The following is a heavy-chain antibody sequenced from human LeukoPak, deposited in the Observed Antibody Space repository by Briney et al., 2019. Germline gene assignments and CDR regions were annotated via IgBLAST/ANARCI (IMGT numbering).Heavy chain of an antibody. V-gene: IGHV3-30-3*01. J-gene: IGHJ3*02. CDR2: ISYDGSNK. D-gene: IGHD3-10*01. CDR3: ARAGGLLWFGEVLESSDAFHI. Sequence: GGSLRLSCAASGFTFSSYAMHWVRQAPGKGLEWVAVISYDGSNKYYADSVKGRFTISRDNAKNSLYLQVNSLRDEDTAVYYCARAGGLLWFGEVLESSDAFHIWGQGTMVTVSS. CDR1: GFTFSSYA.